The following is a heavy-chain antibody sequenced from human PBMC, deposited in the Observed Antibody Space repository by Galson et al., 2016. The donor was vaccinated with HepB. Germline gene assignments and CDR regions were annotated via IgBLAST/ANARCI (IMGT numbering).Heavy chain of an antibody. CDR3: ARQPPEAYYDSSGTGPFDY. Sequence: SETLSLTCTVSGGSISSISYYWGWIRQPPGKGLEWIGSIYYSGSTYYNPSLKSRVTISVDTSKNQFSLKLSSVTAADTAVYYCARQPPEAYYDSSGTGPFDYWGQGTLVTVSS. CDR1: GGSISSISYY. CDR2: IYYSGST. D-gene: IGHD3-22*01. J-gene: IGHJ4*02. V-gene: IGHV4-39*01.